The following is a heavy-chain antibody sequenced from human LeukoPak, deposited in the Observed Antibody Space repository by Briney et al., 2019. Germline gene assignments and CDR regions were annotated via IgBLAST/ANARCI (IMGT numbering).Heavy chain of an antibody. Sequence: GESLKISCEGSGYSFTTYWIGWVRQMPGKGLEWMGIIYAGDSDTTYSPSFQGQVTISVDKSISTAYLQWSSLKASDTAIYYCARQPEYPNFYFDLWGCGTLVTVSS. J-gene: IGHJ2*01. CDR2: IYAGDSDT. CDR1: GYSFTTYW. V-gene: IGHV5-51*01. D-gene: IGHD2/OR15-2a*01. CDR3: ARQPEYPNFYFDL.